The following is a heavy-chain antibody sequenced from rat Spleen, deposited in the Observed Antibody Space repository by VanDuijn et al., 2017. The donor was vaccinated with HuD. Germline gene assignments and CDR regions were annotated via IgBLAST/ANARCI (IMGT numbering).Heavy chain of an antibody. CDR2: ISYSGST. CDR3: ASSGLDYVMDA. V-gene: IGHV3-1*01. CDR1: GYSITSNY. J-gene: IGHJ4*01. Sequence: EVQFQESGPGLVKPSQSLSLTCSVTGYSITSNYWGWIRKFPGNKMEWMGYISYSGSTSYNPSLKSRISITRDTSKNQFFLQLNSVTTEDTATYYCASSGLDYVMDAWGQGASVTVSS. D-gene: IGHD4-3*01.